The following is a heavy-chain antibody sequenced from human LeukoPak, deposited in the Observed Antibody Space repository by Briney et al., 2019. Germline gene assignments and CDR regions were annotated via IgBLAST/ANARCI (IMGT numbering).Heavy chain of an antibody. CDR3: ARERAILNGFDP. J-gene: IGHJ5*01. V-gene: IGHV1-2*02. D-gene: IGHD2-2*01. CDR2: INPNSGGT. Sequence: ASVKVSCKSSGYTFTCYDMHWVRQAPGQGLEWMGWINPNSGGTNYAQRFQGRVTMTRDTSISTAYMELSRLRSDDTAVYYCARERAILNGFDPWGQGSLVTVSS. CDR1: GYTFTCYD.